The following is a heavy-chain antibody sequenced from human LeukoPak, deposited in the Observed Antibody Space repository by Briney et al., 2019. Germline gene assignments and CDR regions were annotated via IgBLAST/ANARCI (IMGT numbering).Heavy chain of an antibody. CDR2: IKQDGSEK. V-gene: IGHV3-7*01. J-gene: IGHJ4*02. CDR3: ARDLSGVTGYTYGRGIDY. CDR1: AFSFSNYN. D-gene: IGHD5-18*01. Sequence: GGSLRLSCAASAFSFSNYNMNWVRQAPGKGPEWVANIKQDGSEKYYVDSVRGRFTISRDNARTSLYLQMNSLRAEDTAVYYCARDLSGVTGYTYGRGIDYWGQGTLVTVSS.